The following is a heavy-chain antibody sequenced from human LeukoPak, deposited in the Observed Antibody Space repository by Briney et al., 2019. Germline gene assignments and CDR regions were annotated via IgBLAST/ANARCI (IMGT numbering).Heavy chain of an antibody. CDR2: IYTSGST. CDR3: ARDSPYYYDSSGYYRYYFDY. Sequence: SETLSLTCTVSGGSISSYYWSWIRQPAGKGLEWIGRIYTSGSTNYNPSLKSRVTMSVDTSKNQFSLKLSSVTAADTAVYYCARDSPYYYDSSGYYRYYFDYWGQGTLVTVSS. J-gene: IGHJ4*02. D-gene: IGHD3-22*01. CDR1: GGSISSYY. V-gene: IGHV4-4*07.